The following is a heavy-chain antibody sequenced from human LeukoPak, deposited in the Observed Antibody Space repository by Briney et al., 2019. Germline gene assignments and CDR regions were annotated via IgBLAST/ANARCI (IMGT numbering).Heavy chain of an antibody. CDR1: GGSISSYY. D-gene: IGHD6-19*01. CDR3: ARLNSGWLDAFDI. Sequence: PSETLSLTCTVSGGSISSYYWSWIRQPPGKGLEWIGYIYTSGSTNYNPSLKSRVTISVDTSKNQFSLKLSSVTAADTAVSYCARLNSGWLDAFDIWGQGTMVTVSS. J-gene: IGHJ3*02. CDR2: IYTSGST. V-gene: IGHV4-4*09.